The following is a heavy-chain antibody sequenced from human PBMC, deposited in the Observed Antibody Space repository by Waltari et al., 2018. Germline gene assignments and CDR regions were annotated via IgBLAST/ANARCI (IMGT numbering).Heavy chain of an antibody. CDR3: ARGGGVLRFLEWLPNFDY. CDR2: INHSGST. CDR1: GGSFSGYY. D-gene: IGHD3-3*01. V-gene: IGHV4-34*01. Sequence: QVQLQQWGAGLLKPSETLSLTCAVYGGSFSGYYWSWIRQPPGQGLEWIGEINHSGSTNYNPSLKSRVTISVDTSKNQFSLKLSSVTAADTAVYYCARGGGVLRFLEWLPNFDYWGQGTLVTVSS. J-gene: IGHJ4*02.